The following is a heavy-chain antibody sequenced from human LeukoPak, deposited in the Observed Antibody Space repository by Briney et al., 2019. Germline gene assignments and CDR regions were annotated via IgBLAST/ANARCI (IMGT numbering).Heavy chain of an antibody. Sequence: SVKVSCKASGFTFPSSAMQWVRQARGQRLEWIGWIVVGSGNTNYAQKFQERVTITRDMSTSTAYMELSSLRSEDTAVYYCAAIPNSRASRGAFDIWGQGTMVTVSS. J-gene: IGHJ3*02. V-gene: IGHV1-58*02. CDR2: IVVGSGNT. CDR3: AAIPNSRASRGAFDI. CDR1: GFTFPSSA. D-gene: IGHD6-13*01.